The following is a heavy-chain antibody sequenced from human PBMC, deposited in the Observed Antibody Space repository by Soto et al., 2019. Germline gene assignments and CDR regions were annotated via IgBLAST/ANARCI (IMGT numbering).Heavy chain of an antibody. Sequence: QITLKESGPTLVKPTQTLTLTCTFSGFSLSTSGVGVGWIRQPPGKALEWLALIYWDDNKRYSPSLKSRLTIPKDTSKNQVVLTMTNMDPVDTATYYCAHSGGGSWYLRHFDYWGQGTLVTVSS. V-gene: IGHV2-5*02. CDR2: IYWDDNK. CDR3: AHSGGGSWYLRHFDY. J-gene: IGHJ4*02. D-gene: IGHD6-13*01. CDR1: GFSLSTSGVG.